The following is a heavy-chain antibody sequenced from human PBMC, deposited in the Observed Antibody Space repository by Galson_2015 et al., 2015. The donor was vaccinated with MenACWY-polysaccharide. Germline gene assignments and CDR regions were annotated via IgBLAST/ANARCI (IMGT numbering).Heavy chain of an antibody. V-gene: IGHV5-51*03. CDR1: GYSFTSYW. CDR3: ARITGGEYFQY. Sequence: QSGAEVKKPGESLKISCKGLGYSFTSYWIGWVRQMPWKGLEWMGIIYPGGSDARFSPSFQGQVTMSVDKSISTAYLQWNSLKASDTAIYYCARITGGEYFQYWGQGALVTV. D-gene: IGHD3-10*01. CDR2: IYPGGSDA. J-gene: IGHJ1*01.